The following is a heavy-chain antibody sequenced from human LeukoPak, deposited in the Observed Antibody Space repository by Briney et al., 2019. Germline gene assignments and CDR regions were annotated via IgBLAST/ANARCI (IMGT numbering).Heavy chain of an antibody. CDR1: DFTFSSYW. CDR2: IKQDGSET. V-gene: IGHV3-7*01. J-gene: IGHJ4*02. Sequence: GGSLRLSSAASDFTFSSYWMTWVRQAPGKGLEWVANIKQDGSETYYVDSVKGRFTIFRDNAKNSLYLQMNGLRAEDTAVYYCARGGGYYIYWGQGTLVTVSS. CDR3: ARGGGYYIY. D-gene: IGHD3-22*01.